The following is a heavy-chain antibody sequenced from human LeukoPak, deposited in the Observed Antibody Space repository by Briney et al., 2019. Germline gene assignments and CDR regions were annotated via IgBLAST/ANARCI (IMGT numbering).Heavy chain of an antibody. CDR3: ARGPYYYDSSGYVLAFDI. D-gene: IGHD3-22*01. CDR1: GYTFTSYG. V-gene: IGHV1-18*01. Sequence: ASVKVSCKASGYTFTSYGISWVRQAPGQGLEWMGWISAYNGNTNYAQKLQGRVTMTTDTSTSTAYMELRSLRSDDTAVYCCARGPYYYDSSGYVLAFDIWGQGTMVTVSS. J-gene: IGHJ3*02. CDR2: ISAYNGNT.